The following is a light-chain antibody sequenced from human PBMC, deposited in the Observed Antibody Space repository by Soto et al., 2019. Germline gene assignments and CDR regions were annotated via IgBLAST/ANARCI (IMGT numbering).Light chain of an antibody. V-gene: IGKV3-20*01. CDR1: QSVSSN. CDR2: DAS. Sequence: VLTQSPGTLSLSPGERATLSCRASQSVSSNLAWYQQKPGLAPTLLISDASSRASGVPERFTGGGSGTDFTLTIRRLEPEDFALYYCQQYAVSPITLGQGTRLEIK. CDR3: QQYAVSPIT. J-gene: IGKJ5*01.